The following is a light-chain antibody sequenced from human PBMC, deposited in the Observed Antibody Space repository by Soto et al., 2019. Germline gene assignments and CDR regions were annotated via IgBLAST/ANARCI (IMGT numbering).Light chain of an antibody. J-gene: IGKJ5*01. V-gene: IGKV3-11*01. CDR3: EQRSNWPIT. Sequence: EIVLTQSPATLSLSAGERATLSCRASQSVSSYLAWYQQKPGQAPRLLIYDASNRATGIAARFSGSGSATVFSLIISSLEHEDFAVYYCEQRSNWPITFGQGTRVDIK. CDR1: QSVSSY. CDR2: DAS.